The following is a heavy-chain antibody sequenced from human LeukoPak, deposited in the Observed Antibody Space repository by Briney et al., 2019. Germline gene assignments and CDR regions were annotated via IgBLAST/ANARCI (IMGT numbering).Heavy chain of an antibody. Sequence: GGSLRLPCAASGFTFSNYAMSWVRQAPGKGLEWVSAITGSDGNTYYADPVKGRFTISRDNSKNTLYLQMNSLRAEDTAVYYCAQWGDFDVLTGYYVPDFWGQGTLVTVSS. CDR2: ITGSDGNT. J-gene: IGHJ4*02. V-gene: IGHV3-23*01. D-gene: IGHD3-9*01. CDR1: GFTFSNYA. CDR3: AQWGDFDVLTGYYVPDF.